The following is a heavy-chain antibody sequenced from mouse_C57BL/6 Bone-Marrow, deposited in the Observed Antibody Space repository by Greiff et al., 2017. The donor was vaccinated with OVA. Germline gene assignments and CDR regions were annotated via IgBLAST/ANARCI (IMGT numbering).Heavy chain of an antibody. CDR1: GFTFSNYW. CDR2: IRLKSDNYAT. V-gene: IGHV6-3*01. D-gene: IGHD1-1*01. Sequence: EVKLVESGGGLVQPGGSMKLSCVASGFTFSNYWMNWVRQSPEKGLEWVAQIRLKSDNYATHYAESVKGRFTISRDDSKSSVYLQMNNLRAEDTGIYYCTNLYYGSSYSYWGQGTTLTVSS. CDR3: TNLYYGSSYSY. J-gene: IGHJ2*01.